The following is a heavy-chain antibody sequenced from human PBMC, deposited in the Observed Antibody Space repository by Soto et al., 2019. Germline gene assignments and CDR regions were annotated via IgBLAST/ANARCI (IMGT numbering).Heavy chain of an antibody. J-gene: IGHJ4*02. D-gene: IGHD6-19*01. V-gene: IGHV2-5*01. CDR1: GFSLSSNAVG. CDR3: AHGSGWLSDY. Sequence: QITLKESGPTLLKPTQTLTLTCTFSGFSLSSNAVGVNWIRQPPGKALEWLALIYWNDDNHYSPSLRSRLTITKDTSKNQVVLTRTNVDPVDTATYYCAHGSGWLSDYWGQGTLVTVSS. CDR2: IYWNDDN.